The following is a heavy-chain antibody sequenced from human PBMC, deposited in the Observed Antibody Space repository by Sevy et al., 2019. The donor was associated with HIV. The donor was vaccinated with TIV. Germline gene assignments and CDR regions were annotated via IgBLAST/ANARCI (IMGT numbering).Heavy chain of an antibody. CDR2: IKSKADGGTT. V-gene: IGHV3-15*01. CDR1: EFTFSNVW. Sequence: GGSLRLSCVASEFTFSNVWMSWVRQAPGKGLEWVGRIKSKADGGTTDYIAPVKGRFTISRDDSKNTVYLQMNTLKTEDTAVYYCTIDPVHCLWGQGTLVTVSS. J-gene: IGHJ4*02. CDR3: TIDPVHCL. D-gene: IGHD6-6*01.